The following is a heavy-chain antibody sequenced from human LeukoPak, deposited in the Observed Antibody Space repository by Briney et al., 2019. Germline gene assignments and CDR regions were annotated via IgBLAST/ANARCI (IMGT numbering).Heavy chain of an antibody. Sequence: ASVKVSCKASGYTFTSYDINWVRQATGQGLEWMGWMNPNSGNTGYAQKFQGRVTMTRDTSISTAYMELSRLRSDDTAVYYCARVAAVAGLATFDIWGQGTMVTVSS. CDR3: ARVAAVAGLATFDI. D-gene: IGHD6-19*01. V-gene: IGHV1-8*01. J-gene: IGHJ3*02. CDR2: MNPNSGNT. CDR1: GYTFTSYD.